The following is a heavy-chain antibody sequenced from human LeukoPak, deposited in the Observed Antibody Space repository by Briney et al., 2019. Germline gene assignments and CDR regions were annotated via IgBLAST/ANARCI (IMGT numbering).Heavy chain of an antibody. CDR2: ISGSGGST. V-gene: IGHV3-23*01. J-gene: IGHJ4*02. CDR1: GFTFSTYA. CDR3: AKALEQETVIALDS. D-gene: IGHD6-13*01. Sequence: GGSLRLSCAASGFTFSTYAMSWFRQAPGKGLEWVSAISGSGGSTYYADSVKGRFTISRDNSKNTLYLQMNSLRAEDTSIYFCAKALEQETVIALDSWGQGTLVTVSS.